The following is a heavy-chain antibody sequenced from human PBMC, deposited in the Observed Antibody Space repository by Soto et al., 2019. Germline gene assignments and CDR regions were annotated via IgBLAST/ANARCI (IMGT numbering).Heavy chain of an antibody. CDR2: VSHDGSNK. Sequence: GGSLRLSCAASGFSFSSSCMAWVRQAPGKGLEWVAVVSHDGSNKYYADSVKGRFTISRDNAKNSLYLQMSSLRAEDTALYYCARHGGTPDLYFDYWGQGTPVTVSS. J-gene: IGHJ4*02. D-gene: IGHD3-16*01. CDR3: ARHGGTPDLYFDY. CDR1: GFSFSSSC. V-gene: IGHV3-30*03.